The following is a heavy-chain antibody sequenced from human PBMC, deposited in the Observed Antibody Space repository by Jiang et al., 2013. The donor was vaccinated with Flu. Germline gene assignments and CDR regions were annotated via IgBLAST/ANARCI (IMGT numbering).Heavy chain of an antibody. Sequence: GAEVKKPGSSVKVSCKASGGTFSSYAISWVRQAPGQGLEWMGRIIPILGIANYAQKFQGRVTITADKSTSTAYMELSSLRSEDTAVYYCARHSSSWYIGMDVWGKGTTVTVSS. CDR2: IIPILGIA. CDR1: GGTFSSYA. V-gene: IGHV1-69*04. CDR3: ARHSSSWYIGMDV. J-gene: IGHJ6*04. D-gene: IGHD6-13*01.